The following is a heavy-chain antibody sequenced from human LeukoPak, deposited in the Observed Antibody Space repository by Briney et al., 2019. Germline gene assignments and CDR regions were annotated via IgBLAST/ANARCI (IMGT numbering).Heavy chain of an antibody. D-gene: IGHD6-19*01. CDR1: GFTFSRSA. V-gene: IGHV3-23*01. CDR3: AKDFPASGWVGFDY. Sequence: PGGSLRLSCAGSGFTFSRSAMTWVRQAPGKGLEWVSAISTSGDSTDYADSVKGRFTISRDNSKNTLYLHMNSLRDEDTAAYYCAKDFPASGWVGFDYWGQGTLVTVSS. J-gene: IGHJ4*02. CDR2: ISTSGDST.